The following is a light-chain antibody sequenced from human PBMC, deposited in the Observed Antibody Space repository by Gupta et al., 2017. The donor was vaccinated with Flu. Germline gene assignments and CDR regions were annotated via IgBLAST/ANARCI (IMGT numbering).Light chain of an antibody. CDR2: LGS. Sequence: VMTQSPLSLSVTPGEQTHIPCRSSQSLLHGNGKKYLDWYLQKPGQAPQLLIYLGSTRACGVPDRFSGSGSGTDFTLLINTREAEDFGIYYCKHELRSPGSFGQGTQLEIK. J-gene: IGKJ2*03. CDR1: QSLLHGNGKKY. V-gene: IGKV2-28*01. CDR3: KHELRSPGS.